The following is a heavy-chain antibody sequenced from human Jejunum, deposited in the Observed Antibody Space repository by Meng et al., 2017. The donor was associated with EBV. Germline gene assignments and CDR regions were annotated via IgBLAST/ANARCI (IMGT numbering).Heavy chain of an antibody. CDR3: ARRYGDYVRYFDS. CDR1: GFSLSTSGVG. Sequence: HICLKQSVPPLVKPTESLQLTCTVSGFSLSTSGVGVGWSRQPPGKALEWLAHIYWDENKRYSTSLRSRLSIMKDTSKSQVVLTMTNMDPVDTATYYCARRYGDYVRYFDSWGQGILVTVSS. D-gene: IGHD4-17*01. V-gene: IGHV2-5*02. CDR2: IYWDENK. J-gene: IGHJ4*02.